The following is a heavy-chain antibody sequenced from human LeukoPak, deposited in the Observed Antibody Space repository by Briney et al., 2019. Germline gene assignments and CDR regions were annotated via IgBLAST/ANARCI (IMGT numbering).Heavy chain of an antibody. D-gene: IGHD3-22*01. CDR3: ARAGLWDFYDSSGYHNGAFDI. V-gene: IGHV1-2*02. Sequence: ASVKVSCKASGYTFTGYYMHWVRQAPGQGLEWMGWINPNSGGTNYAQKFQHRVTMTRDSSLSTAYMELSRLRSDDTAVYYCARAGLWDFYDSSGYHNGAFDIWGQGTMVTVSS. J-gene: IGHJ3*02. CDR1: GYTFTGYY. CDR2: INPNSGGT.